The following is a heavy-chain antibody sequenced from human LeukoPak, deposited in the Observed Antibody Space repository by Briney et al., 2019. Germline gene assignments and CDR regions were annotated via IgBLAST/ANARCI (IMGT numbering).Heavy chain of an antibody. J-gene: IGHJ4*02. V-gene: IGHV3-30*18. D-gene: IGHD3-16*01. Sequence: PGGSLRLSCAASGFTFSDYGMHWVRQAPGKGLEWVAVISYDGSNKYYADSVKGRFTISRDNSKNTLYLQMNSLRAEDTAVYYCAKDLRALGSYYDYWGQGTLVTVSS. CDR1: GFTFSDYG. CDR3: AKDLRALGSYYDY. CDR2: ISYDGSNK.